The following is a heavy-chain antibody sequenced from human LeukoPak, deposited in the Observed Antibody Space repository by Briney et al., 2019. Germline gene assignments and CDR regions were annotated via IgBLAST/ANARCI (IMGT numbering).Heavy chain of an antibody. D-gene: IGHD1-14*01. Sequence: GGSLRLSCAGSGFTFGGYGMHWFRQTPGKGLEWVAVIAYDGSRAFYADSVKGRFTISRDNSKNTMSVQMDDLRAEDTAVYYCTRYNNDHFDYWGQGTLVTASS. CDR2: IAYDGSRA. CDR3: TRYNNDHFDY. J-gene: IGHJ4*02. V-gene: IGHV3-33*01. CDR1: GFTFGGYG.